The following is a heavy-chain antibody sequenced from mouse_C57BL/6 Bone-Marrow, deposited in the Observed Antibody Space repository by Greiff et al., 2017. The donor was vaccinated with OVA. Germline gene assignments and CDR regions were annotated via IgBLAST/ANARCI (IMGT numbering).Heavy chain of an antibody. D-gene: IGHD1-1*01. CDR2: ISNGGGST. Sequence: EVMLVESGGGLVQPGGSLKLSCAASGFTFSDYYMYWVRQTPEKRLEWVAYISNGGGSTYYPDTVKGRFTISRDNAKNTLYLQMSRLKSEDTAMYYCARQGFTTVVAWYFDVWGTGTTVTVSS. CDR1: GFTFSDYY. V-gene: IGHV5-12*01. J-gene: IGHJ1*03. CDR3: ARQGFTTVVAWYFDV.